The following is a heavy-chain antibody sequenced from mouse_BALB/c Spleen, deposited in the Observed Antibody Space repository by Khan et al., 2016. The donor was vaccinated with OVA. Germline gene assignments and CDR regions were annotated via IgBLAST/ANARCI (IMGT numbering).Heavy chain of an antibody. V-gene: IGHV1S137*01. CDR1: GYTFTDFA. Sequence: VKLLESGPELVRPGVSVKISCKGSGYTFTDFAMHWVKQSHAKSLEWIGVISTHYGNIDYKQKFKDKATMTVDKSSNTAYMELASFTSEDPSVYYCAIGSGNDCFAYWGQGTLVTVSA. CDR2: ISTHYGNI. D-gene: IGHD1-3*01. J-gene: IGHJ3*01. CDR3: AIGSGNDCFAY.